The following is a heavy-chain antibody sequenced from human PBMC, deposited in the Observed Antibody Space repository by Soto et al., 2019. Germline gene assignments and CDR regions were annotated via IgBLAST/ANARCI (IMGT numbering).Heavy chain of an antibody. D-gene: IGHD3-22*01. CDR1: GFTFSSYE. CDR2: ISSSGSTI. Sequence: GGSLRLSCAASGFTFSSYEMNWVRQAPGKGLEWVSYISSSGSTIYYADSVKGRFTISRDNAKNSLYLQMNSLRAEDTAVYYCARDYYDSSGYYSFGYWGQGTLVTVSS. CDR3: ARDYYDSSGYYSFGY. V-gene: IGHV3-48*03. J-gene: IGHJ4*02.